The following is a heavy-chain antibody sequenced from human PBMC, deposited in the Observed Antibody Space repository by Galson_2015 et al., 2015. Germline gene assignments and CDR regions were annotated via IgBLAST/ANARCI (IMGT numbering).Heavy chain of an antibody. V-gene: IGHV4-39*01. J-gene: IGHJ4*02. CDR1: GGSISSSSYY. Sequence: ETLSLTCTVSGGSISSSSYYWGWIRQPPGKGLEWIGIIYYSGTTYYNPSLKSRLTISVDTSKKQFSLKLSSVTAADTAVYYCASLVALSNFDYWGQGTLVTVSS. CDR2: IYYSGTT. CDR3: ASLVALSNFDY.